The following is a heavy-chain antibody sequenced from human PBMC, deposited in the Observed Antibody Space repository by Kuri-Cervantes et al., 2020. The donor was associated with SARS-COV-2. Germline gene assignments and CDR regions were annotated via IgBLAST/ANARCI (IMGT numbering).Heavy chain of an antibody. CDR1: GFTLSSYT. CDR2: ISGSGGYI. D-gene: IGHD5-24*01. Sequence: GGSLRLSCIASGFTLSSYTMIWVRQAPGRAREWVSSISGSGGYIYYADSFKGRFTISRDNAKNSLYLQMNSLRAEDMALYYCAKDARPGKKQDGLGIFDYWGQGTLVTVSS. V-gene: IGHV3-21*04. CDR3: AKDARPGKKQDGLGIFDY. J-gene: IGHJ4*02.